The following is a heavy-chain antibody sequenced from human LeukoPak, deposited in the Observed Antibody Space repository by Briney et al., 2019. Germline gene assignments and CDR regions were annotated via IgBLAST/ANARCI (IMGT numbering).Heavy chain of an antibody. V-gene: IGHV3-11*01. CDR3: ARNLYYASGSYYYGF. J-gene: IGHJ4*02. D-gene: IGHD3-10*01. CDR1: GFTFSDYY. CDR2: ISGSGDTM. Sequence: PGGSLRLSCAASGFTFSDYYMSWIRQAPGRGLEWVSYISGSGDTMYYADSVKGRFTISRDNAKNSLYLQMNSLRAEDTAVYFCARNLYYASGSYYYGFWGQGTLVTVSS.